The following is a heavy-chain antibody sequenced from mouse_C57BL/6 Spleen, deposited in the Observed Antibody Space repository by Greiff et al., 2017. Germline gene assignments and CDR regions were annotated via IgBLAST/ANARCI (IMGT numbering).Heavy chain of an antibody. V-gene: IGHV2-2*01. D-gene: IGHD1-1*01. J-gene: IGHJ1*03. CDR1: GFSLTSYG. CDR2: IWSGGST. Sequence: VKLMESGPGLVQPSQSLSITCTVSGFSLTSYGVHWVRQSPGKGLEWLGVIWSGGSTDYNAAFISRLSISKDNSKSQVFFKMNSLQADDTAIYYCARNRYYGSSYHWYFDVWGTGTTVTVSS. CDR3: ARNRYYGSSYHWYFDV.